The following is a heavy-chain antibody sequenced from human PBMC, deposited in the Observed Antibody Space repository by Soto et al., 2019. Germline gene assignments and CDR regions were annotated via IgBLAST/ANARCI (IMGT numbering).Heavy chain of an antibody. V-gene: IGHV1-8*01. D-gene: IGHD7-27*01. CDR3: AGGPPNWFFDF. Sequence: QVQLVQSGAEVKKPGASVKVSCKASGYTFTSNDINWVRQATGQGFEWMGWMSPKSGDTGYAQKFQGRVTMTRDTSISTAYMELSSLRSEDTAVYYCAGGPPNWFFDFWGQGTLVTVPS. CDR2: MSPKSGDT. CDR1: GYTFTSND. J-gene: IGHJ4*02.